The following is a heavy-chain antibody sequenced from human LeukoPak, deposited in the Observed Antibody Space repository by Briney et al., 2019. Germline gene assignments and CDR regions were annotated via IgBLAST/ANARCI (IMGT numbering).Heavy chain of an antibody. D-gene: IGHD6-6*01. CDR1: GFTFRRYS. Sequence: GGSLRLSCAASGFTFRRYSMNWVRQAPGKGLEWVSSISSSSSYIYYADSVKGRFTISRDNAKNSLYLQMNSLRAEDTAVYYCARGSSSSSLPADYWGQGTLVTVSS. J-gene: IGHJ4*02. CDR2: ISSSSSYI. CDR3: ARGSSSSSLPADY. V-gene: IGHV3-21*01.